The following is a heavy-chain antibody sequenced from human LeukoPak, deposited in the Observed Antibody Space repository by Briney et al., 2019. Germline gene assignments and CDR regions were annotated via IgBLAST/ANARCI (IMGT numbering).Heavy chain of an antibody. CDR2: INDSGST. Sequence: PSETLSLTCAVYGGSFSGYYWSWIRQPPGKGLEWIGEINDSGSTNYSPSLKSRVTISVDTSKNQFYLKVNSVTAADTAVYYCARGLPGGCTPMGYWGQRSLVTVSS. D-gene: IGHD2-15*01. V-gene: IGHV4-34*01. J-gene: IGHJ4*02. CDR3: ARGLPGGCTPMGY. CDR1: GGSFSGYY.